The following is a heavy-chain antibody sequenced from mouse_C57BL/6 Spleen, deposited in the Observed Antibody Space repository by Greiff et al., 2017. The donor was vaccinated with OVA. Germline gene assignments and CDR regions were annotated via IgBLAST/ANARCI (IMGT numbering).Heavy chain of an antibody. D-gene: IGHD1-1*01. Sequence: QVQLQQSGAELVKPGASVKMSCKASGYTFTSYWITWVKQRPGQGLEWIGDIYPGSGSTNYNEKFKSKATLTVDTSSSTAYMQLSSLTSEDSAVYYCARGIYYGSSVYAMDYWGQGTSVTVSS. CDR3: ARGIYYGSSVYAMDY. V-gene: IGHV1-55*01. CDR2: IYPGSGST. J-gene: IGHJ4*01. CDR1: GYTFTSYW.